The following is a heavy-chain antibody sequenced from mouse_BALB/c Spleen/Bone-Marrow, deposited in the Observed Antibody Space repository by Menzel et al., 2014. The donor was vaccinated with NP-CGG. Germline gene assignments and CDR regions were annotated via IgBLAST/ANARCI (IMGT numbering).Heavy chain of an antibody. Sequence: EVQRVESGPELVKPGASVKISCKASGYTFTDYNMHWVKQSRGKSLEWIGYIYPYNGGTGYNQKFKSKATLTVDNSSSTASMELRSVTSEDSAVYYCARLGRDYWGQGTTLTVSS. D-gene: IGHD4-1*01. CDR2: IYPYNGGT. CDR3: ARLGRDY. V-gene: IGHV1S29*02. J-gene: IGHJ2*01. CDR1: GYTFTDYN.